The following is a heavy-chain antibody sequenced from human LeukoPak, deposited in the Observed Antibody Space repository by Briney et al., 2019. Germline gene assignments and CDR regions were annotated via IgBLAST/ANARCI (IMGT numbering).Heavy chain of an antibody. D-gene: IGHD4-23*01. Sequence: GGSLRLSCAASAFTFSSYAMHWVRQAPGEGLAWVAVISYDGSNKYYADSVKGRFTISRDNSKNTLYLQMNSLRAEDTAVYYCAKDPTAGWGYGGNRHYFDYWGQGTLVTVSS. CDR2: ISYDGSNK. CDR3: AKDPTAGWGYGGNRHYFDY. V-gene: IGHV3-30*04. CDR1: AFTFSSYA. J-gene: IGHJ4*02.